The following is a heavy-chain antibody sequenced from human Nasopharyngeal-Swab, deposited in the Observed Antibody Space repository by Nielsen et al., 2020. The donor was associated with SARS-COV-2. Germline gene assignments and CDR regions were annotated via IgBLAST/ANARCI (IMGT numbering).Heavy chain of an antibody. V-gene: IGHV5-51*01. D-gene: IGHD6-13*01. CDR3: VAAAGNNYFDY. J-gene: IGHJ4*02. Sequence: VRQMPGKGLEWMGIIYPGDSDTRYSPSFQGQVTISADKFISTAYLQWSSLKASDTAMYYCVAAAGNNYFDYWGQGTLVTVSS. CDR2: IYPGDSDT.